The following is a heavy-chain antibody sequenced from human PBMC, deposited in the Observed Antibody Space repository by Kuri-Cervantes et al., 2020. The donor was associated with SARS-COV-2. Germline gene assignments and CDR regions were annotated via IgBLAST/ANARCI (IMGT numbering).Heavy chain of an antibody. CDR3: TTEDGDYVSLDY. CDR1: GFTFSNAW. CDR2: TKSTTDGGTT. D-gene: IGHD4-17*01. V-gene: IGHV3-15*01. Sequence: LSLTCAASGFTFSNAWMSSVRQAPGEGLEWGCRTKSTTDGGTTDYAAPVKGRFTTSRDDSKNTLYLQMNSLKTEDTAVYYCTTEDGDYVSLDYWGQGTLVTVSS. J-gene: IGHJ4*02.